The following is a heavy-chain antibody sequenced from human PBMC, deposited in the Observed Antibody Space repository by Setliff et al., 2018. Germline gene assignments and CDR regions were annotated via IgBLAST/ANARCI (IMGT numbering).Heavy chain of an antibody. CDR2: IYCSGST. V-gene: IGHV4-39*07. D-gene: IGHD3-10*01. Sequence: SETLSLTCTVSGGSISSSSYYWGWIRQPPGKGLEWIGSIYCSGSTYYNPSLKSRVTISVDTSKNQFSLKLSSVTAADTAVYYCARAEYYYGSGSFHPYYMDVWGQGTTVTVSS. J-gene: IGHJ6*03. CDR3: ARAEYYYGSGSFHPYYMDV. CDR1: GGSISSSSYY.